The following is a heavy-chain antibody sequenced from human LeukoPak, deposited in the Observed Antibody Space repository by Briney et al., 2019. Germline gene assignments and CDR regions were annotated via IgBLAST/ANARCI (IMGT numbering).Heavy chain of an antibody. V-gene: IGHV1-8*01. Sequence: GASVTVSCKASGYTFTSYDINWVRQATGQGLEWMGWMSPNSGNTGYAQKFQGRVTMTRNTSISTAYMELSSLRSEDTAVYYCAVYGSGSYPFDYWGQGTLVTVSS. J-gene: IGHJ4*02. CDR2: MSPNSGNT. CDR3: AVYGSGSYPFDY. CDR1: GYTFTSYD. D-gene: IGHD3-10*01.